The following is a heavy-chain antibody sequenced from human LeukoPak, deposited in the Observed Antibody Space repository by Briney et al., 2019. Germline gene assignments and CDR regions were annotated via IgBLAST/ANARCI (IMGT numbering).Heavy chain of an antibody. CDR2: IYPGDSDT. CDR1: GYSFTNYW. Sequence: GESLKISCKGSGYSFTNYWIGWVRQMPGEGLEWMGIIYPGDSDTRYSPSFQGQVTISADKSISTAYLQWSSLKASDTAMYYCARQYYASSGSRAFDIWGQGTMVTVS. D-gene: IGHD3-22*01. J-gene: IGHJ3*02. V-gene: IGHV5-51*01. CDR3: ARQYYASSGSRAFDI.